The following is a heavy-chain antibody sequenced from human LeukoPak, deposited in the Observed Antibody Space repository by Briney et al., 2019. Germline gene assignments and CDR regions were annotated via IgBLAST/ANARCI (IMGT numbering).Heavy chain of an antibody. CDR1: GYTFTGYY. Sequence: ASVKVSCKASGYTFTGYYMHWVRQAPGQGLEWMGWINPNSGGTNYAQKFQGRVTMTRDTSISTAYMELSRLRSDDTAVYYCARNHYSRGWYVGYWGQGTLVTVSS. V-gene: IGHV1-2*02. J-gene: IGHJ4*02. CDR3: ARNHYSRGWYVGY. CDR2: INPNSGGT. D-gene: IGHD6-19*01.